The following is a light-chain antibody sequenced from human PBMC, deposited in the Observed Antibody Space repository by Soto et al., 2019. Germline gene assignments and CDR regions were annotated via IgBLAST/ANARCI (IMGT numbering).Light chain of an antibody. Sequence: QSALTQPASVSGSPGQSITISCTGTSSDVGSYNYVSWYQQHPAKAPKLMIYEVNDRPLGFSNRFSGSKSGNTASLTISGLQAEDEADSYCSSYTSSGTLVFGGGTKVTVL. J-gene: IGLJ2*01. CDR3: SSYTSSGTLV. CDR2: EVN. V-gene: IGLV2-14*01. CDR1: SSDVGSYNY.